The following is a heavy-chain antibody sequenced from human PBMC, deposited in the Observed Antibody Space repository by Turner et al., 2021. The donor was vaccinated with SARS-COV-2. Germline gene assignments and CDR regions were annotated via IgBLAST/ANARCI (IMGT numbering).Heavy chain of an antibody. Sequence: QLQLEESGPGLVKASETLSLSCGVSGGSVTNSFYFWGWVRLAPGRGLDWIASMSYSELTYHNPSLRSRVSISKDTSKNQFSLRLTSLTAADTAIYYCATKTHRGSDCYSKYFDLWGRGTPVTVAS. CDR3: ATKTHRGSDCYSKYFDL. V-gene: IGHV4-39*01. CDR1: GGSVTNSFYF. J-gene: IGHJ2*01. CDR2: MSYSELT. D-gene: IGHD2-21*02.